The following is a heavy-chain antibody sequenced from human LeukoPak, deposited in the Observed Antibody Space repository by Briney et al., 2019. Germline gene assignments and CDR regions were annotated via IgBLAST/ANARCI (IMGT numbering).Heavy chain of an antibody. J-gene: IGHJ4*02. D-gene: IGHD2-15*01. CDR2: MWYDGSNE. CDR1: GFAFSRYG. Sequence: GGSLRLSCAASGFAFSRYGMHWLRQAPGTGLEWVAVMWYDGSNEAYAHSVRGRFTISRDNSENRLYLQMNSLRAEDTAVYYCARDPPSRCTGYCLDYWGQGTLVTVSS. CDR3: ARDPPSRCTGYCLDY. V-gene: IGHV3-33*01.